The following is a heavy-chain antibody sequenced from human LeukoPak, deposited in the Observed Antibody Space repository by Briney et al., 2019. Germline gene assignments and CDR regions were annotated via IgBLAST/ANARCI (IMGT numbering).Heavy chain of an antibody. CDR2: INAGNGNT. D-gene: IGHD4-23*01. CDR1: GYTFTGYA. CDR3: ARGRKSRDYGGNSRRYYYYGMDV. V-gene: IGHV1-3*01. J-gene: IGHJ6*02. Sequence: ASVKVSCKASGYTFTGYAMHWVRQAPGQRLEWMGWINAGNGNTKYSQKFQGRVTITRDTSASTAYMELSSLRSEDTAVYYCARGRKSRDYGGNSRRYYYYGMDVWGQGTTVTVSS.